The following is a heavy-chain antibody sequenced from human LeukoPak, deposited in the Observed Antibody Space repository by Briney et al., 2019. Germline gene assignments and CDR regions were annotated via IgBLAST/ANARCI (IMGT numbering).Heavy chain of an antibody. CDR2: INPSGGST. Sequence: GASVKVSCKASGYTFTGYYMHWVRQAPGQGLEWMGWINPSGGSTSYAQKFQGRVTMTRDMSTSTVYMELSSLRSEDTAVYYCARDEGYSSGWYVSWGYYFDYWGQGTLVTVSS. V-gene: IGHV1-46*01. CDR1: GYTFTGYY. CDR3: ARDEGYSSGWYVSWGYYFDY. D-gene: IGHD6-19*01. J-gene: IGHJ4*02.